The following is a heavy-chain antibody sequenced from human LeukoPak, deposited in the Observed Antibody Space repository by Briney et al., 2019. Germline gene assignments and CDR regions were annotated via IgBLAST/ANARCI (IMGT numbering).Heavy chain of an antibody. CDR2: IYSAGTT. V-gene: IGHV3-53*01. J-gene: IGHJ4*02. D-gene: IGHD2-2*01. Sequence: AGGSLRLSCAASGFTVSTNYMTWVRQAPGKGLEWVSLIYSAGTTYYADSVTGRFTISRDYSKNTLYLQMNSLRVEDTAVHYCARGLASTLLDYWGQGTLVTVSS. CDR3: ARGLASTLLDY. CDR1: GFTVSTNY.